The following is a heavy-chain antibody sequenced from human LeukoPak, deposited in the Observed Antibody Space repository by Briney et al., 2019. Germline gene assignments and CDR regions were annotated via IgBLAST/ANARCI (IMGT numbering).Heavy chain of an antibody. CDR1: GYSFTNYW. D-gene: IGHD3-10*01. CDR2: IYPGDSDT. V-gene: IGHV5-51*01. J-gene: IGHJ3*02. CDR3: ASSMVRGVLTAFDI. Sequence: GESLKISCEVSGYSFTNYWIGWVRQMPGKGLEWMGIIYPGDSDTRYNPSFQGQVTISADKSISTAYLQWSSLKASDTAMYYCASSMVRGVLTAFDIWGQGTMVTVSS.